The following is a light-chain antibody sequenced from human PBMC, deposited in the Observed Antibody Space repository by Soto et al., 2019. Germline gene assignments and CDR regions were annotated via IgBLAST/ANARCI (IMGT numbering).Light chain of an antibody. CDR2: EVT. J-gene: IGLJ1*01. CDR3: NSYTTNSNRV. CDR1: SSDVGAYNY. Sequence: QSVLTQPASVSGSPGQSITISCTGTSSDVGAYNYVSWYQHHPGKAPKLMIYEVTNRPSGVSNRFSGSKSGNTASLTISGLQAEDEADYYCNSYTTNSNRVFXTGTKVTVL. V-gene: IGLV2-14*01.